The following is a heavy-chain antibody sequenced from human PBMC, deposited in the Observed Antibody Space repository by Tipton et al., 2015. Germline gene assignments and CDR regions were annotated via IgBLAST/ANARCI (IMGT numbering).Heavy chain of an antibody. Sequence: QLVQSGPEVKKPGASVKVSCKASGQTSTGYNVNWLRQATGQGLEWMGWMNPNTGNRGYAQKFQDRLTITRNTSISTVYMQLSSLRSEDTAVYYCARGKSVWLLRGDDFENWGQGTLVTVSS. CDR2: MNPNTGNR. CDR1: GQTSTGYN. V-gene: IGHV1-8*01. J-gene: IGHJ4*02. D-gene: IGHD3-10*01. CDR3: ARGKSVWLLRGDDFEN.